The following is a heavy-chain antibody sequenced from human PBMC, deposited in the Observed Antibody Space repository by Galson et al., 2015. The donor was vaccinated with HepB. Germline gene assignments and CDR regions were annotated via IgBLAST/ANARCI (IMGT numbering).Heavy chain of an antibody. Sequence: SLRLSCAASGFTFSGSAIHWVRQASGKGPEWVGRIRSKANNYATSYIPSLKGRFTISRDDSKNMAYLHMKSLKTEDTAVYYCTRLGDVSGYRSRWGQGTLVTVSS. J-gene: IGHJ4*02. V-gene: IGHV3-73*01. CDR2: IRSKANNYAT. CDR1: GFTFSGSA. CDR3: TRLGDVSGYRSR. D-gene: IGHD6-13*01.